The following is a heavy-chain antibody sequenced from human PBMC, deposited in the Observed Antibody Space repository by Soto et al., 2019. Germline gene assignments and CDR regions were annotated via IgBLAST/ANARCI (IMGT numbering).Heavy chain of an antibody. CDR1: GGSISSYY. CDR2: IYYSGST. Sequence: SETLSLTCTVSGGSISSYYWSWIRQPPGKGLEWIGYIYYSGSTNYNPSLKSRVTISVDTSKNQFSLKLSSVTAADTAVYYCARSSSGWSDNYFDYWGQGTLVTVSS. CDR3: ARSSSGWSDNYFDY. V-gene: IGHV4-59*01. D-gene: IGHD6-19*01. J-gene: IGHJ4*02.